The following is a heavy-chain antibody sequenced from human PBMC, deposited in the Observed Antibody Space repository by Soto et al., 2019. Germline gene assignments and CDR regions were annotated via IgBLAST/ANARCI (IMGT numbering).Heavy chain of an antibody. D-gene: IGHD2-2*01. CDR2: IHAGDGKT. Sequence: ASVKVSCKASGYTFMNYAMRWVRQAPGQGLEWMGWIHAGDGKTKYAQKLQGRVTITRDTSASTAYMELSSLRSEDTAVYYCARVPRYSSDIVEVPAVIYEEWFDPWGQGTLVTVSS. CDR3: ARVPRYSSDIVEVPAVIYEEWFDP. V-gene: IGHV1-3*01. J-gene: IGHJ5*02. CDR1: GYTFMNYA.